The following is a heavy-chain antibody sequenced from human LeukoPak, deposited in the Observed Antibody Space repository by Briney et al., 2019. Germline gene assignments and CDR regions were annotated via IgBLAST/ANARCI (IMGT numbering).Heavy chain of an antibody. CDR3: AREGCSSTSCYRNWFDP. CDR1: GGSISSGDYY. Sequence: PSETLSLTGTVSGGSISSGDYYWSWIRQPPGKGLEWIGYIYYSGSIYYNPSLKSRVTISVDTSKNQFSLKLSSVSAADTAVYYCAREGCSSTSCYRNWFDPWGQGTLVTVSS. CDR2: IYYSGSI. D-gene: IGHD2-2*01. J-gene: IGHJ5*02. V-gene: IGHV4-30-4*08.